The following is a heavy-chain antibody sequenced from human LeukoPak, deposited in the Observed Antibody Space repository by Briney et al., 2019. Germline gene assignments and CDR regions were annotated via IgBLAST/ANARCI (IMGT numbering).Heavy chain of an antibody. CDR2: NFSGGST. Sequence: PGGSLRLSCAASGFTVSSNYMSWVRQAPGKGLGWVSVNFSGGSTYYADSVKGRFTISRDNSKNTLYLQMNSLRVEDTAVYYCARGGDGYNILFDYWGQGTPVTVSS. J-gene: IGHJ4*02. D-gene: IGHD5-24*01. CDR3: ARGGDGYNILFDY. CDR1: GFTVSSNY. V-gene: IGHV3-53*01.